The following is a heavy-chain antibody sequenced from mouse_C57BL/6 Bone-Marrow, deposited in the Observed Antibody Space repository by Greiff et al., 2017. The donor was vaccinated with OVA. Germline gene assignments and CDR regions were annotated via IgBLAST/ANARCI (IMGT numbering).Heavy chain of an antibody. CDR2: INPYNGGT. CDR3: ALLLRYWYFDV. Sequence: EVQLQQSGPVLVKPGASVKMSCKASGYTFTDYYMNWVKQSHGKSLEWIGVINPYNGGTSYNQKITGKATLTVDKSSSTAYMELNSLTSEDSAVYYWALLLRYWYFDVWGTGTTVTVSS. V-gene: IGHV1-19*01. J-gene: IGHJ1*03. CDR1: GYTFTDYY. D-gene: IGHD1-1*01.